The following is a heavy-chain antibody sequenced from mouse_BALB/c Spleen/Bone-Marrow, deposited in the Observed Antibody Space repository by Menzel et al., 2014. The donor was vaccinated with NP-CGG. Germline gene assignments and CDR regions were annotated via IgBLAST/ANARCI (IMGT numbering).Heavy chain of an antibody. CDR3: ARRGYWYAMDY. V-gene: IGHV5-12-1*01. J-gene: IGHJ4*01. Sequence: EVQLVESGGSLVKPGGSLKLSCAASGFAFSSYDMSWVRQTPEKRLEWVAYISSGGGSTYYPDTVKGRFTISRNNAKNTLYLQMSSLKSEDTAMYYCARRGYWYAMDYWGQGTSVTVSS. CDR1: GFAFSSYD. CDR2: ISSGGGST. D-gene: IGHD2-3*01.